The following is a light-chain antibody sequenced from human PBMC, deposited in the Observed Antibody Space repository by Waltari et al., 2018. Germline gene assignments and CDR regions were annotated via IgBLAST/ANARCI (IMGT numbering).Light chain of an antibody. CDR1: QRLSTH. CDR3: QQYHNWPYT. V-gene: IGKV3-15*01. J-gene: IGKJ2*01. CDR2: GAS. Sequence: EILMTQSPATLSVSPGERATLSCRASQRLSTHLAWYQPPPGPAPRLLIYGASTRATGVPARFSGSRSGTEFTLIISSLQSEDFALYYCQQYHNWPYTFGQGTKLEIK.